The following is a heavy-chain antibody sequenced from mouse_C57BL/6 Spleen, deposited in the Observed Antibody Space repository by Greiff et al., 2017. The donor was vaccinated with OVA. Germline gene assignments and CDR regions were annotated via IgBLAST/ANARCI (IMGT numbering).Heavy chain of an antibody. J-gene: IGHJ2*01. CDR3: ARYRLTAYDY. V-gene: IGHV7-3*01. CDR1: GFTFTDYY. Sequence: EVHLVESGGGLVQPGGSLSLSCAASGFTFTDYYMSWVRQPPGKALEWLGFIRNKANGYTTEYSASVKGRFTISRDNSQSILYLQMNALRAEDSATYYCARYRLTAYDYWGQGTTLTVSS. CDR2: IRNKANGYTT. D-gene: IGHD4-1*01.